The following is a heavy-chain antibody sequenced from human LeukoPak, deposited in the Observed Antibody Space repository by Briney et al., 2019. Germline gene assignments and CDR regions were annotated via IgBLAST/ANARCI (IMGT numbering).Heavy chain of an antibody. CDR3: ARGPYSYDSSGAFDI. CDR1: GDSISSGDYY. CDR2: ISSSGST. D-gene: IGHD3-22*01. V-gene: IGHV4-61*02. Sequence: SQTLSLTCTVSGDSISSGDYYWGWIRQPAGKGLEWIGRISSSGSTNYNPSLKSRVTISVDTSKNQFSLKLSSVTAADTAVYFCARGPYSYDSSGAFDIWGQGTMVTVSS. J-gene: IGHJ3*02.